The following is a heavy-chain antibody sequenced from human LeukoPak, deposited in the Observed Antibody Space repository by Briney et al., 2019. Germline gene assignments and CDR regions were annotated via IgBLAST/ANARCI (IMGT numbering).Heavy chain of an antibody. J-gene: IGHJ4*02. D-gene: IGHD3-10*01. CDR1: GSTFTGYY. CDR2: IDPNSGGT. V-gene: IGHV1-2*02. Sequence: ASVKVSCKASGSTFTGYYMHWVRQAPGQGLGRIGWIDPNSGGTNYAQKFQGRVTMTRATSISTAYMELSRLRSDDTAVYYCARDLLAMVRGVIIGAVGYWGQGTLVTVSS. CDR3: ARDLLAMVRGVIIGAVGY.